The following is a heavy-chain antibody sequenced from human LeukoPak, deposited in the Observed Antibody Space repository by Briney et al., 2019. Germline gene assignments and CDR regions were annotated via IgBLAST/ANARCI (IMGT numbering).Heavy chain of an antibody. D-gene: IGHD5-12*01. CDR2: FIPILDTT. Sequence: ASVKVSCKASGGSFNNYAVTWVRQAPGQGLEWMGGFIPILDTTNYAPNFQGRVTITTDESSTTAYMELSSLKWEDTALYYCARSNDYDYHFNYWGQGTLVTVSS. CDR1: GGSFNNYA. J-gene: IGHJ4*02. V-gene: IGHV1-69*05. CDR3: ARSNDYDYHFNY.